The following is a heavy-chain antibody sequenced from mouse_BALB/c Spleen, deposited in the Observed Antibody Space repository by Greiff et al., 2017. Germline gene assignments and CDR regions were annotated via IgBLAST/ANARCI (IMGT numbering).Heavy chain of an antibody. J-gene: IGHJ4*01. CDR3: ARMGYDGGDY. V-gene: IGHV2-4-1*01. D-gene: IGHD2-2*01. CDR2: IWSGGST. CDR1: GFSLTSYG. Sequence: QVQLQQSGPGLVQPSQSLSITCTVSGFSLTSYGVHWVRQSPGKGLEWLGVIWSGGSTDYNAAFIYRLSISKDNSKSQVFFKMNSLQADDTAIYYCARMGYDGGDYWGQGTSVTVSS.